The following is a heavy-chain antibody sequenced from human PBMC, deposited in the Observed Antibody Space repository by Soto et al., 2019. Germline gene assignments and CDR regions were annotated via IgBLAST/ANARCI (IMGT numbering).Heavy chain of an antibody. CDR1: GYTFTSYA. Sequence: GASVKVSCKASGYTFTSYAVHWVRQAPGQRLEWMGWINAGNDDTRYSQKFQGRVTITRDTFASTAYIERSSLRSEDTAVYFCARAGPTYSWIDRTFDYWGQETLVTVSS. D-gene: IGHD1-1*01. J-gene: IGHJ4*02. CDR3: ARAGPTYSWIDRTFDY. CDR2: INAGNDDT. V-gene: IGHV1-3*01.